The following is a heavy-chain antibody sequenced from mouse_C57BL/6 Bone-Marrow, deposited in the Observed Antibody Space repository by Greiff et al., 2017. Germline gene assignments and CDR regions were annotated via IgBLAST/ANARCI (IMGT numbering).Heavy chain of an antibody. Sequence: QVQLQQPGAELVKPGASVKMSCKASGYTFTSYWITWVKQRPGQGLEWIGDIYPGSGSTNYTEKFKSKATLTVDTSSSTAYMQLSSLTSEDSAVYYCARGTTMVTTKGYYYAMDYWGQGTSLTVSS. D-gene: IGHD2-2*01. CDR3: ARGTTMVTTKGYYYAMDY. CDR1: GYTFTSYW. CDR2: IYPGSGST. V-gene: IGHV1-55*01. J-gene: IGHJ4*01.